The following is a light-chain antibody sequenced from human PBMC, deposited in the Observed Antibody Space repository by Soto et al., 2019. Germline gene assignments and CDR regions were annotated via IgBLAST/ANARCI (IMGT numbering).Light chain of an antibody. V-gene: IGKV3-15*01. J-gene: IGKJ1*01. CDR3: QQYYDWPQT. Sequence: EIVLTQSPVTLSVSPGERATLSCTASQRIGSNLAWYLQKPGQAPRLLIYGASTRATGIPDTFSGTGSATAFALTISSLQSDDVAVYYCQQYYDWPQTFGQGTKVDIK. CDR2: GAS. CDR1: QRIGSN.